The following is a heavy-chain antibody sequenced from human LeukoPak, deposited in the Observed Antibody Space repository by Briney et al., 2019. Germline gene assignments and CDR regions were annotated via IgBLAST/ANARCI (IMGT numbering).Heavy chain of an antibody. V-gene: IGHV3-74*01. D-gene: IGHD5-24*01. CDR1: GFTFSNYW. Sequence: PGGSLRLSCAASGFTFSNYWMHWVRQAPGKGLVWVSRLNGDGGTTRYADSVKGRFTISRDNAKNTVYLQMNNLRAEDTAVYYCARWRWAQSEFIYWGQGSLVTVSS. J-gene: IGHJ4*02. CDR3: ARWRWAQSEFIY. CDR2: LNGDGGTT.